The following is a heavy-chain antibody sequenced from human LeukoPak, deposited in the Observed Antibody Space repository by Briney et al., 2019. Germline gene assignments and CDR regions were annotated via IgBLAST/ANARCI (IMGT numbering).Heavy chain of an antibody. CDR2: ISGSGGST. CDR3: AKYLIVVVKRDSYHYYGMDV. V-gene: IGHV3-23*01. D-gene: IGHD3-22*01. CDR1: GFTFSSYA. J-gene: IGHJ6*02. Sequence: GGSLRLSCAASGFTFSSYAMSWVRQAPGKGLEWVSAISGSGGSTYYADSVKGRFTISRDNSKNTLYLQMNSLRAEDTAVYYCAKYLIVVVKRDSYHYYGMDVWGQGTTVTVSS.